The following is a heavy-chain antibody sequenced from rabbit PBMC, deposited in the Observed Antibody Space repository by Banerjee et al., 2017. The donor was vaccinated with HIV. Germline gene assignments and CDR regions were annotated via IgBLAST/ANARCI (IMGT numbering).Heavy chain of an antibody. V-gene: IGHV1S45*01. J-gene: IGHJ4*01. D-gene: IGHD2-1*01. CDR2: INSNTGNT. CDR3: ARNYAIYGDPFNL. CDR1: GSDFSSNA. Sequence: QEQLVESGGGLVQPEGSLTLTCKASGSDFSSNAMCWVRQAPGKGLEWIACINSNTGNTVYASWAKGPFTISKTSSTTVTLQMTSLTAADTATYFCARNYAIYGDPFNLWGPGTLVTIS.